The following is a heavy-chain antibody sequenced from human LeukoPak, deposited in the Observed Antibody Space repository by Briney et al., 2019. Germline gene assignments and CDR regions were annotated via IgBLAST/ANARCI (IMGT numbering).Heavy chain of an antibody. CDR3: ATGEGGSYYDSRGYYSDI. Sequence: GSLRLSCAASGFTFSSYSMNWVRQAPGKGLEWVSYISSSGTSIYYADSVKGRFTISRDNAKNSLYLQMNSLRAEDTAVYYCATGEGGSYYDSRGYYSDIWGQGTMVTVSS. CDR1: GFTFSSYS. J-gene: IGHJ3*02. CDR2: ISSSGTSI. D-gene: IGHD3-22*01. V-gene: IGHV3-48*04.